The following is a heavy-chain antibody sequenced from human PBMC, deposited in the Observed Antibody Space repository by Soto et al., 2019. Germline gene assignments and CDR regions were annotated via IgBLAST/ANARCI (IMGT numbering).Heavy chain of an antibody. Sequence: GGSLRLSCASSGLTFSNAWMSWVRQATGKGLEWVGRIKSKTDGGTTDYAAPVKGRFTISRDDSKNTLYLQMNSLKTEDTAVYYCTTGSSGWLEGAFDIWGQGTTVTVSS. D-gene: IGHD6-19*01. CDR3: TTGSSGWLEGAFDI. CDR2: IKSKTDGGTT. V-gene: IGHV3-15*01. CDR1: GLTFSNAW. J-gene: IGHJ3*02.